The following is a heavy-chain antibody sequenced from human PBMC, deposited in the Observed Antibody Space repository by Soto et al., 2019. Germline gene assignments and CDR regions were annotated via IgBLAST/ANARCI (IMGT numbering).Heavy chain of an antibody. D-gene: IGHD3-3*01. V-gene: IGHV3-7*03. J-gene: IGHJ6*02. CDR3: AREGSHYDFWSGYYSYYYGMDV. CDR1: GFTFSSYW. Sequence: PGGSLRLSCAASGFTFSSYWMSWVRQAPGKGLEWVANIKQDGSEKYYVDSVKGRFTISRDNAKNSLYLQMNSLRAEDTAVYYCAREGSHYDFWSGYYSYYYGMDVWGQGTTVTVSS. CDR2: IKQDGSEK.